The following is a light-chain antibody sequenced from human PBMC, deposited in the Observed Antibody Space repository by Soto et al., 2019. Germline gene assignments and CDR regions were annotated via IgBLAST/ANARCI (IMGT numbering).Light chain of an antibody. CDR3: QQRHNWPIT. CDR1: QSVTSSQ. J-gene: IGKJ5*01. Sequence: IVLTQSPGTLSLSPGERATLSCRASQSVTSSQLAWYQQKPGQAPRLLIFGASSRATGIPDRFSGSGSGTDFTLTISGLEPADLGVYYCQQRHNWPITFGQGTHWRL. CDR2: GAS. V-gene: IGKV3D-20*02.